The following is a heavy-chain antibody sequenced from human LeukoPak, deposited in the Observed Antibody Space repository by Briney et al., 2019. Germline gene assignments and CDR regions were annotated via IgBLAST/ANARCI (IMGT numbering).Heavy chain of an antibody. J-gene: IGHJ4*02. Sequence: PGGSLRLSCVVSGFTFSRYWMSWVRQAPGKGLEWVANIKQDGSEKHYVDSVKGRFTIARDNAKNSLDLQMNTVRAEDTAVYYCARTFWSGNGYYFEYWGQGSLVTVSS. V-gene: IGHV3-7*04. CDR3: ARTFWSGNGYYFEY. CDR1: GFTFSRYW. D-gene: IGHD3-3*01. CDR2: IKQDGSEK.